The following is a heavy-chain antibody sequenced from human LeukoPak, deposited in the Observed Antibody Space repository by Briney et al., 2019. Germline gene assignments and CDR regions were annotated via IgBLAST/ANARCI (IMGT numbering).Heavy chain of an antibody. CDR3: AREQWLENFDY. V-gene: IGHV1-2*06. CDR1: GYTLTGYY. D-gene: IGHD6-19*01. J-gene: IGHJ4*02. CDR2: INPNSGGT. Sequence: ASVKVSCKASGYTLTGYYMHWVRQAPGQGLEWMGRINPNSGGTNYAQKFQGRVTMTRDTSISTAYMEPSRLRSDDTAVYYCAREQWLENFDYWGQGTLVTVSS.